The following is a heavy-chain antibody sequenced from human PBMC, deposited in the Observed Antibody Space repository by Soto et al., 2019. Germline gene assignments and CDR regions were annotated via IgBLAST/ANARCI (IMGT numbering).Heavy chain of an antibody. Sequence: PGGSLRLSCAASGFTFSSYGMHWVRQAPGQGLEWVAVISYDGSNKYYADSVKGRFTISRDNSKNTLYLQMNSLRAEDTAVYYCATSGRPDACDIWGEGTMVTVSS. V-gene: IGHV3-30*03. CDR1: GFTFSSYG. CDR2: ISYDGSNK. D-gene: IGHD1-26*01. CDR3: ATSGRPDACDI. J-gene: IGHJ3*02.